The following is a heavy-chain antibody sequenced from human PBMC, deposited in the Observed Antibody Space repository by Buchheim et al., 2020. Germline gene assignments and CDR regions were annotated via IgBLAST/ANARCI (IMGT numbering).Heavy chain of an antibody. CDR2: ISGSGGST. J-gene: IGHJ4*02. Sequence: EVQLLESGGGLVQPGGSLRLSCAASGFTFSSYAMSWVRQAPGKGLEWVSAISGSGGSTYYADSVKGRFNISRDNSKNTLYLQMNSLRAEDTAVYYCAKDQRFHCSSTSCPHDYWGQGTL. CDR3: AKDQRFHCSSTSCPHDY. CDR1: GFTFSSYA. D-gene: IGHD2-2*01. V-gene: IGHV3-23*01.